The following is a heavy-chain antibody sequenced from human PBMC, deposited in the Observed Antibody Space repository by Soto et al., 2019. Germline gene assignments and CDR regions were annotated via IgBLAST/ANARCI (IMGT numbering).Heavy chain of an antibody. Sequence: QVQLQESGPGLEKPSQTLSLTCSVSGGSISSGGYYWSWIRQHPGKGLEWIGHIHYSGSTYYNPSLKGRVTISVDTSKNQFSLKLRSVTAADTAVYYCARDSTVTRSSAFDIWGQGTTVTVSP. CDR2: IHYSGST. J-gene: IGHJ3*02. CDR1: GGSISSGGYY. CDR3: ARDSTVTRSSAFDI. D-gene: IGHD4-17*01. V-gene: IGHV4-31*03.